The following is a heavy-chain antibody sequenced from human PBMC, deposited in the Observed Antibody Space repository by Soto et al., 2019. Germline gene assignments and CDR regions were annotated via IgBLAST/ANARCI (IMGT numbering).Heavy chain of an antibody. J-gene: IGHJ6*02. V-gene: IGHV5-51*01. CDR3: ARHFDQFFGSSPLPSLYYSSGMDV. CDR1: GYSFTSYW. D-gene: IGHD3-3*01. CDR2: IYPGDSDT. Sequence: GESLKISCKGSGYSFTSYWIGWVRQMPGKGLEWMGIIYPGDSDTRYSPSFQGQVTISADKSISTAYLQWSSLKASDTAMYYFARHFDQFFGSSPLPSLYYSSGMDVWGQGTTVPV.